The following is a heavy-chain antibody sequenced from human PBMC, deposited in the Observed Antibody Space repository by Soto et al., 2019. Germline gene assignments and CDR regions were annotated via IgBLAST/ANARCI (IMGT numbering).Heavy chain of an antibody. CDR2: IYWDDDK. D-gene: IGHD2-21*02. Sequence: QITLKESGPTLVKPTQTLTLTCTFPGFSFSSIGEGVGWIRQPPGKALEWLALIYWDDDKRYSPSVKSRLTITKDTSKNQVVLTMTNMDPVDTATYYCVQSRCGGDCLQSYSSHSYYGLDVWGQGTTVTVSS. CDR3: VQSRCGGDCLQSYSSHSYYGLDV. J-gene: IGHJ6*02. V-gene: IGHV2-5*02. CDR1: GFSFSSIGEG.